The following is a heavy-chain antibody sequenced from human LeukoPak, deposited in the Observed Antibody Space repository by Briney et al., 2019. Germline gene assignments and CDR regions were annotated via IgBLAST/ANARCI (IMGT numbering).Heavy chain of an antibody. CDR1: GGSISSSSYY. Sequence: PSQTLSLTSTVSGGSISSSSYYSGCIRQPPRKGLEWIGSIYYSGSTYYNPSLKSRVTISVDTSKNQFSLKLSSVTAADTAVYYCARRPGSSGYYWGQGTLVTVSS. V-gene: IGHV4-39*01. CDR2: IYYSGST. J-gene: IGHJ4*02. CDR3: ARRPGSSGYY. D-gene: IGHD3-22*01.